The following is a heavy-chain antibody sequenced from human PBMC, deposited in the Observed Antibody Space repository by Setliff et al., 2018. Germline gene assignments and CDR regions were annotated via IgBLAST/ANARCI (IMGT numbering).Heavy chain of an antibody. CDR3: ARYRNYFDSSDQTQYYFDY. J-gene: IGHJ4*02. CDR1: GDSINPYY. CDR2: IYYSGAT. D-gene: IGHD3-22*01. V-gene: IGHV4-59*01. Sequence: PSETLSLTCSVSGDSINPYYWTWIRQPPGKGLEWIGFIYYSGATTYNPSLKSRVTISVDTSKNQFSLNLNSVTAADTAVYYCARYRNYFDSSDQTQYYFDYWGQGTLVTVSS.